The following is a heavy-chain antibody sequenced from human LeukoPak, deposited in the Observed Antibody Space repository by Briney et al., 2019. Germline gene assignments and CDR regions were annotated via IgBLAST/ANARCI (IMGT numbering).Heavy chain of an antibody. CDR3: ARDYYGSGSYSYFFDY. Sequence: EASVKVSCKASGYTFTSYYMHWVRQAPGQGLERMGIINPSGGSTSYAQKFQGRVTMTRDTSISTAYMELSRLRSDDTAVYYCARDYYGSGSYSYFFDYWGQGTLVTVSS. V-gene: IGHV1-46*01. CDR1: GYTFTSYY. CDR2: INPSGGST. D-gene: IGHD3-10*01. J-gene: IGHJ4*02.